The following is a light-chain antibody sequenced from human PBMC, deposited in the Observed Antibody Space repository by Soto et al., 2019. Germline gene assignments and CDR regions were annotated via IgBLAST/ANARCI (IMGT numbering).Light chain of an antibody. V-gene: IGKV4-1*01. Sequence: DIVMTQSPDSLAVSLGERATINCRSSQSVLYSSNNRNYLAWYQQKLGHPPKLLIYWASTRKSGVPDRFGGSGSGTDFTLTISSLQAEDVAVYYCQQYYSAPYTFGQGTKLEIK. J-gene: IGKJ2*01. CDR2: WAS. CDR1: QSVLYSSNNRNY. CDR3: QQYYSAPYT.